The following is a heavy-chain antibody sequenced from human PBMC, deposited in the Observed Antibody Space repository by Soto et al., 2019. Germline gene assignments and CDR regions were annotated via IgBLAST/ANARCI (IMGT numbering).Heavy chain of an antibody. J-gene: IGHJ4*02. CDR2: IWYDGSNK. CDR3: ARDRYSSGWYELDY. V-gene: IGHV3-33*01. CDR1: GFTFSSYG. D-gene: IGHD6-19*01. Sequence: QVQLVESGGGVVQPGRSLRLSCAASGFTFSSYGMHWVRQAPGKGLEWVAVIWYDGSNKNYADSVKGRFTISRDNSKNTVYLQMNSLRAEDTAVYYCARDRYSSGWYELDYWGQGPLVTVSS.